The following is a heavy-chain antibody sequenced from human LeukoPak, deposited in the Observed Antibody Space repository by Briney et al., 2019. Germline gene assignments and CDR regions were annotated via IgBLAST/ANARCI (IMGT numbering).Heavy chain of an antibody. J-gene: IGHJ4*02. CDR3: AKTRPLDSSSWSHGDY. D-gene: IGHD6-13*01. CDR1: GFTXXXYA. V-gene: IGHV3-23*01. CDR2: ISGSGDST. Sequence: SGFTXXXYAXXXVRQAPGKGLEWVSAISGSGDSTYYGDSVKGRFTISRDNSKNTLYLQMNSLRAEDTAVYYCAKTRPLDSSSWSHGDYWGQGTLVTVSS.